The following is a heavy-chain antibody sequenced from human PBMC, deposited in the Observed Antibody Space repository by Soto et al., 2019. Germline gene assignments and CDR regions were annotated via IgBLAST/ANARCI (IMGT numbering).Heavy chain of an antibody. D-gene: IGHD4-17*01. J-gene: IGHJ6*02. V-gene: IGHV1-69*13. CDR2: IIPIFGTA. CDR1: GGTFSSYA. CDR3: AIATTTVIYYYGMDV. Sequence: ASVKVSCKASGGTFSSYAISWVRQAPGQGLEWMGGIIPIFGTANYAQKFQGRVTITADESTSTAYMELSRLRSEDTAVYYCAIATTTVIYYYGMDVWGQGTTVTVSS.